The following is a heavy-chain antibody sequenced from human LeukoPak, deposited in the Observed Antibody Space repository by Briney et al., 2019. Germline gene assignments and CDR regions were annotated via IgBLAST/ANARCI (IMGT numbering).Heavy chain of an antibody. V-gene: IGHV1-18*01. J-gene: IGHJ6*02. CDR1: GYTFTSYG. CDR3: AREGVVVVATSLNYYYGMDA. D-gene: IGHD2-15*01. Sequence: ASVKVSCKASGYTFTSYGISWVRQAPGQGLEWMGWISAYNGNTNYAQKLQGRVTMTTDTSTSTAYMELRSLRSDDTAVYYCAREGVVVVATSLNYYYGMDAWGQGTTVTVSS. CDR2: ISAYNGNT.